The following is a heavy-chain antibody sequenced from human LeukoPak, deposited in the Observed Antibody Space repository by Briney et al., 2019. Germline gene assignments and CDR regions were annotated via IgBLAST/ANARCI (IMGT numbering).Heavy chain of an antibody. Sequence: GASVKVSCKASGYTFTSYGISWVRQAPGQGLEWMGGIIPIFGTANYAQKFQGRVTITADESTSTAYMELSSLRSEDTAVYYCARDQDFWSGPPGIYMDVWGKGTTVTVSS. CDR2: IIPIFGTA. CDR3: ARDQDFWSGPPGIYMDV. D-gene: IGHD3-3*01. J-gene: IGHJ6*03. CDR1: GYTFTSYG. V-gene: IGHV1-69*13.